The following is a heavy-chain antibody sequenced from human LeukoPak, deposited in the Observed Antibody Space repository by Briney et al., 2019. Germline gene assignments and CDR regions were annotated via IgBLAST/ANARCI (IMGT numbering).Heavy chain of an antibody. V-gene: IGHV4-59*01. CDR2: IYYSGST. CDR1: GGSISSYY. D-gene: IGHD2-15*01. CDR3: ARAVVVAATRVFDY. J-gene: IGHJ4*02. Sequence: SETLSLTCTVSGGSISSYYWSWIRQPPGKGLEWIGYIYYSGSTNYNPSLKSRVTISVDTSKNQCSLKLSSVTAADTAVYYCARAVVVAATRVFDYWGQGTLVTVSS.